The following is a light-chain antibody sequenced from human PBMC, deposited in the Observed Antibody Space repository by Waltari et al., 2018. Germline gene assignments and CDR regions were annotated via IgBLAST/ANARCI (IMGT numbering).Light chain of an antibody. CDR3: QHYVRLPAT. J-gene: IGKJ1*01. CDR2: AAS. Sequence: IVLTQSPGTLSLSPGATATLPCRASQSVGRSLAWYQQKPGQAPRLLIYAASNRAPGIPDRFSGSGSGTDVSLTISRLEPEDVGLYSCQHYVRLPATFGQGTKVEIK. V-gene: IGKV3-20*01. CDR1: QSVGRS.